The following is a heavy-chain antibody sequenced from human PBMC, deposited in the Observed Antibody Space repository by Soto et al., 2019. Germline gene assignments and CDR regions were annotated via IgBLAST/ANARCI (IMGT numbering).Heavy chain of an antibody. Sequence: SETLSLTCTVSGGSISSCDYYWIWIRQPPWKGLDWIGYIYYSGSTYYNPSLKSRVTISVDTSKNQFSLKLSSVTAADTAVYYCARGPYYDILTGYRIPFDPWGQGTLVTVSS. CDR2: IYYSGST. J-gene: IGHJ5*02. V-gene: IGHV4-30-4*01. CDR1: GGSISSCDYY. CDR3: ARGPYYDILTGYRIPFDP. D-gene: IGHD3-9*01.